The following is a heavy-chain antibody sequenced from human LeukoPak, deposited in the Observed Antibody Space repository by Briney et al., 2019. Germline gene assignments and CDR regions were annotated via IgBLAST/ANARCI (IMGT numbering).Heavy chain of an antibody. CDR2: ISSGVSNI. CDR3: ARGSRYGSGSHFDL. CDR1: GFTFSDFY. J-gene: IGHJ4*02. Sequence: GGSLRLSCAASGFTFSDFYMGWIRQAPGKGLECVSYISSGVSNIHYADSVKGRFTISRDDAHNSLILQMNSLTAEDTAVFYCARGSRYGSGSHFDLWGQGTLVTVSS. D-gene: IGHD3-10*01. V-gene: IGHV3-11*01.